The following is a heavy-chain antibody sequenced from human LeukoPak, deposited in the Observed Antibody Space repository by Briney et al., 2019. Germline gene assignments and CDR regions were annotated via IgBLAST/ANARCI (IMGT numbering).Heavy chain of an antibody. CDR3: ASNVVVPALAPDV. Sequence: GGSLRLSCAVSGFTVSTNYMSWVRQAPGKGLEWVSSISSSSTYIYYADSVKGRVTISRDNAKNSLYLQTNSLRAEDTAVYYCASNVVVPALAPDVWGKGTTVTVSS. J-gene: IGHJ6*04. CDR1: GFTVSTNY. D-gene: IGHD2-2*01. V-gene: IGHV3-21*01. CDR2: ISSSSTYI.